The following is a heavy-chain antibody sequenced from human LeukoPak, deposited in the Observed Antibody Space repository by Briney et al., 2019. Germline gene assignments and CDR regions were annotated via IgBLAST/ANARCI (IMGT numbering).Heavy chain of an antibody. CDR2: INPNSGDT. V-gene: IGHV1-2*02. J-gene: IGHJ3*02. CDR3: GRDYYDSSGDGAFDI. CDR1: GGTFSSYA. D-gene: IGHD3-22*01. Sequence: ASVKVSCKASGGTFSSYAISWVRQAPGQGLEWMGIINPNSGDTNYAQKFQGRVTMTRDTSISTAYMELSRLRSDDTAVYYCGRDYYDSSGDGAFDIWGQGTMVTVSS.